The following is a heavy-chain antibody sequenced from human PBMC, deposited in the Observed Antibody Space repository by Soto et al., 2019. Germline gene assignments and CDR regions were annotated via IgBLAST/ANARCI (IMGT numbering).Heavy chain of an antibody. J-gene: IGHJ6*01. Sequence: QVQLVESGGGVVQPGRSLRLSCAASGFTFSSYAMHWVRQAPGKGLEWVAVISYDGSNKYYADSVKGRFTISRDNSKNTLYLQMNSLRAEDTAVYYCARGGVQYNYYYYGMDVW. CDR3: ARGGVQYNYYYYGMDV. CDR1: GFTFSSYA. CDR2: ISYDGSNK. D-gene: IGHD1-1*01. V-gene: IGHV3-30-3*01.